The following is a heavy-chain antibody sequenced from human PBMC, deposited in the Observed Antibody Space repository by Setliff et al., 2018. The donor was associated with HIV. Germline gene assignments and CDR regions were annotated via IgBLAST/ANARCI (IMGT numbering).Heavy chain of an antibody. CDR1: GFAFSTYA. CDR2: IWYDGNKK. Sequence: HPGGSLRLSCAASGFAFSTYAMHWVRQAPGKGLEWVAVIWYDGNKKDYADSVKGRFTVSRDNSKNTLYLQMSSLRADDTAVYYCARAPGDILTAYFGGLDYWGQGALVTVSS. J-gene: IGHJ4*02. V-gene: IGHV3-33*01. D-gene: IGHD3-9*01. CDR3: ARAPGDILTAYFGGLDY.